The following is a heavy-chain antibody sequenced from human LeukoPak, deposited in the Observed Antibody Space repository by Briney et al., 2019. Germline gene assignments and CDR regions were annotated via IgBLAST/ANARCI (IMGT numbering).Heavy chain of an antibody. V-gene: IGHV1-8*01. CDR2: MNPNSGNT. Sequence: ASVKVSCKASGYTFTSYDINWVRQATEQGLEWMGWMNPNSGNTGYAQKFQGRVTMTRNTSISTAYMELSSLRSEDTAVYYCARALRFLVGDYYYMDVWGKGTTVTVSS. CDR3: ARALRFLVGDYYYMDV. CDR1: GYTFTSYD. D-gene: IGHD3-3*01. J-gene: IGHJ6*03.